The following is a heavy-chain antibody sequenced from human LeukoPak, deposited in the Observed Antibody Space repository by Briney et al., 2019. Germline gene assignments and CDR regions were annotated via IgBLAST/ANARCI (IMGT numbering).Heavy chain of an antibody. J-gene: IGHJ4*02. Sequence: SVKVSCKASGGTFSSYTISWVRQAPGQGVEWMGGIIPVFGTANYPQKFQGRVTFTADKSTNTAYMELSSLRSEDTAVYYCARDQGGGTTDYWGQGTLVTVSS. D-gene: IGHD1-1*01. CDR2: IIPVFGTA. CDR3: ARDQGGGTTDY. CDR1: GGTFSSYT. V-gene: IGHV1-69*06.